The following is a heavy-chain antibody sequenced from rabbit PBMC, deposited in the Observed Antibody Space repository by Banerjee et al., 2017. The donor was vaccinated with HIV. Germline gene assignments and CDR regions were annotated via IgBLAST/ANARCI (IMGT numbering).Heavy chain of an antibody. Sequence: QEQLEESGGDLVKPEGSLTLTCTASGFSFNNKYVMCWVRQAPGKGLEWIACINTSSGNTVYASWAKGRFTISKTSSTTVTLQMTSLTAADTATYFCARDPRYAGHGGISLWGQGTLVTVS. V-gene: IGHV1S45*01. CDR3: ARDPRYAGHGGISL. CDR1: GFSFNNKYV. J-gene: IGHJ4*01. D-gene: IGHD4-2*01. CDR2: INTSSGNT.